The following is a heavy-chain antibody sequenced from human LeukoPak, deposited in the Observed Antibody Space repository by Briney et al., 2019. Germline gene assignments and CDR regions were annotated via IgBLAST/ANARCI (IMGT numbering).Heavy chain of an antibody. CDR2: ISGSGGST. D-gene: IGHD2-21*02. CDR1: GFTFSSYA. J-gene: IGHJ4*02. V-gene: IGHV3-23*01. Sequence: GGSLRLSCAASGFTFSSYAMSWVRQAPGQGLEWVSAISGSGGSTYYADSVKGRFTISRDNSKNTLYLQMNSLRAEDTAVYYCAKDLAIVVVTFFDYWGQGTLVTVSS. CDR3: AKDLAIVVVTFFDY.